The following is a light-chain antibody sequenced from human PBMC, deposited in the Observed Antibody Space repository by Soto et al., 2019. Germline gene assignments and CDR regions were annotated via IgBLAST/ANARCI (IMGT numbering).Light chain of an antibody. V-gene: IGLV2-8*01. CDR2: EVN. CDR1: SSDVGAYNY. J-gene: IGLJ3*02. Sequence: QSALTQPPSASGSPGQSVTISCTGTSSDVGAYNYVSWYQQHPGKAPKLMIYEVNKRPSGVPDRFSGSKSGNTASLTVSGLQAEDEADYYCSSYAGSNNVVCGGGTKLTVL. CDR3: SSYAGSNNVV.